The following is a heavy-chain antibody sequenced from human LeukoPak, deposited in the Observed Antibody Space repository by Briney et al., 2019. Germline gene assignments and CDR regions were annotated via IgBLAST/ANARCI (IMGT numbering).Heavy chain of an antibody. D-gene: IGHD3-9*01. CDR3: ASSDIVTGTTYYFDY. CDR2: VFHSGNT. Sequence: PSETLSLTCSVSGGSISSYYRFWIRQPPGKGLEWIGYVFHSGNTNYNPSLKSRVTISVDTSMNQFSLKLSSVTAADTAVYYCASSDIVTGTTYYFDYWGQGTLITVSS. J-gene: IGHJ4*02. V-gene: IGHV4-59*01. CDR1: GGSISSYY.